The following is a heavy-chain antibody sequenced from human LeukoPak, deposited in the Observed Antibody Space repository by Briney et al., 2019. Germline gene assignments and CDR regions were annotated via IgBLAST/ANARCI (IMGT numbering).Heavy chain of an antibody. CDR1: SGPLSSYY. D-gene: IGHD3-9*01. V-gene: IGHV4-59*08. Sequence: SETLSLTCTVSSGPLSSYYWSWIRQPPGKGLEWIGYISYSGSTNYNPSLKSRVTISIDTSKNQFSLKLRSVTAADTAIYYCARQGYNILTGNIDSFDIWGQGTMVTVSS. CDR2: ISYSGST. J-gene: IGHJ3*02. CDR3: ARQGYNILTGNIDSFDI.